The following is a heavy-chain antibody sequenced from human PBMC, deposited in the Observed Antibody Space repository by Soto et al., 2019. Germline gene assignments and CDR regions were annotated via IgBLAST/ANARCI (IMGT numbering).Heavy chain of an antibody. D-gene: IGHD1-26*01. CDR2: IYYSGST. J-gene: IGHJ4*02. CDR1: GGSISSSSYY. V-gene: IGHV4-39*01. CDR3: ARHGTLLIDY. Sequence: SETLSLTCTVSGGSISSSSYYWGWIRQPPGKGLEWIGSIYYSGSTYYNPSLKSRVTISVDTSKNHFSLKLSSVTAADAAVYYCARHGTLLIDYWGQGTLVTVSS.